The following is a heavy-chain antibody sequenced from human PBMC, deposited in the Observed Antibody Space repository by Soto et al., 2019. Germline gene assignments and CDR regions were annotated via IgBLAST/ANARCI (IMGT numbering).Heavy chain of an antibody. D-gene: IGHD3-10*01. CDR2: INHSGST. CDR1: GGSFSGYY. V-gene: IGHV4-34*01. J-gene: IGHJ4*02. Sequence: TSETLSLTCAVYGGSFSGYYWSWIRQPPGKGLEWIGEINHSGSTNYNPSLKSRVTISVDTSKNQFSLKLSSVTAADTAVYYCARGGLLWFGDQLFDYWGQGTLVTVPQ. CDR3: ARGGLLWFGDQLFDY.